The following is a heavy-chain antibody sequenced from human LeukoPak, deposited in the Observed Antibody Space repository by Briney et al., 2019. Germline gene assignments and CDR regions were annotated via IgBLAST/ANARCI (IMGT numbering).Heavy chain of an antibody. J-gene: IGHJ6*03. V-gene: IGHV1-18*01. D-gene: IGHD2-2*01. Sequence: ASVKVSCKASGYTFTSYGISWVRQAPGQGLEWMGRISAYNGNTNYAQKLQGRVTMTTDRSTSTAYMELRSLRPDDTAVYYCARDQAYAYFYYYYRDVWGKGTTVTISS. CDR2: ISAYNGNT. CDR1: GYTFTSYG. CDR3: ARDQAYAYFYYYYRDV.